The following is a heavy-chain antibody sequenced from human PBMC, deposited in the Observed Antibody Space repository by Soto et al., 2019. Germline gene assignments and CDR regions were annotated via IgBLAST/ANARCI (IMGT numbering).Heavy chain of an antibody. V-gene: IGHV4-61*01. CDR2: IYYSGST. D-gene: IGHD3-22*01. J-gene: IGHJ4*02. CDR3: ARVIGLGGYAFDY. CDR1: GGSVSSGSYY. Sequence: QVQLQESGPGLVKPSETLSLTCTVSGGSVSSGSYYWSWLRQPPGMGLEWIGYIYYSGSTNYNPSLKSRVNISVDTSKNQFSLKLSSVTAADTAVYYCARVIGLGGYAFDYWGQGTLVTVSS.